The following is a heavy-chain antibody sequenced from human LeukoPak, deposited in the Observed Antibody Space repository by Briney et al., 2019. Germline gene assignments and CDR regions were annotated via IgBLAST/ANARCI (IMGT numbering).Heavy chain of an antibody. V-gene: IGHV3-30-3*01. CDR2: ISYDGNNK. Sequence: PGGSLRLSCAASGFTFSSYATHWVRQAPGKGLEWVAAISYDGNNKYYADSVKGRFTISRDNSKNTLYLQMNSLRAEDTAVYYCAKDGRDYGDYVDYWGQGTLVTVSS. D-gene: IGHD4-17*01. CDR3: AKDGRDYGDYVDY. CDR1: GFTFSSYA. J-gene: IGHJ4*02.